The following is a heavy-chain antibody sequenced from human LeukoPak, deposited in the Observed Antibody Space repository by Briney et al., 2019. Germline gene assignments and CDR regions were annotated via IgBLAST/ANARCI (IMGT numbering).Heavy chain of an antibody. Sequence: GGSLRLSCAASGFTFDDYAMHWVRQAPGKGLEWVSGISWNSGSIGYADSVKGRFTISRDNAKNSLYLQMNSLRAEDTALYYCAKDYGSGLYDYWGQGTLVTVSS. CDR2: ISWNSGSI. CDR3: AKDYGSGLYDY. CDR1: GFTFDDYA. D-gene: IGHD3-10*01. J-gene: IGHJ4*02. V-gene: IGHV3-9*01.